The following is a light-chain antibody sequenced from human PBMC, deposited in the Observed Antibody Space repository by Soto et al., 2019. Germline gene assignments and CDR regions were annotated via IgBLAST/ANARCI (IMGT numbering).Light chain of an antibody. J-gene: IGKJ4*01. CDR3: MQALQTPLT. CDR1: QSLLHSNGYNY. CDR2: LGS. V-gene: IGKV2-28*01. Sequence: IVMTQSPLSLPVTPGEPASISCRSSQSLLHSNGYNYLDWYLQKPGQSPQLLIYLGSNRASGVPDRFSGSGSGTDFTLQISRGEAEDVGVYYCMQALQTPLTFGGGTKVEIK.